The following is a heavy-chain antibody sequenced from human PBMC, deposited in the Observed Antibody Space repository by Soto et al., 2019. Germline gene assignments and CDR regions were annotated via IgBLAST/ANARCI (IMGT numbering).Heavy chain of an antibody. V-gene: IGHV1-69*13. CDR3: ARDGTEAGYSGYDSQQFDY. D-gene: IGHD5-12*01. Sequence: SXKMSYEASGGTXNSYAIGWVRQAPGQGLGWMGGIIPIFGTANYAQKFQGRLTITADESTSTAYIELSSLRSEDTAVYYWARDGTEAGYSGYDSQQFDYWGQGTLVPVSS. J-gene: IGHJ4*02. CDR1: GGTXNSYA. CDR2: IIPIFGTA.